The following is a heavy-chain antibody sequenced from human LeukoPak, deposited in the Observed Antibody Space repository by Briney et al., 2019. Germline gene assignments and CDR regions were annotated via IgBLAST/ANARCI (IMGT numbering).Heavy chain of an antibody. V-gene: IGHV3-7*03. D-gene: IGHD3-10*01. CDR3: AKLPLYYYDSGSSPQTAYYMDV. Sequence: GGSLRLSCAASGFTFSSYWMTWVRQAPGKGLEWVANINQDGSEKYYVDSLKGRFTISRDNSKNTLYLQMNSLRAEDTAVYYCAKLPLYYYDSGSSPQTAYYMDVWGKGTTVTVSS. CDR1: GFTFSSYW. CDR2: INQDGSEK. J-gene: IGHJ6*03.